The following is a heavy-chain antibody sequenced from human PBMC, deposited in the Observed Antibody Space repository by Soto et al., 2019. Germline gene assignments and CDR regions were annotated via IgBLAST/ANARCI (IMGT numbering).Heavy chain of an antibody. CDR2: ISYDGSNK. V-gene: IGHV3-30*14. Sequence: GGSLRLSCAASGFTFSSYAMHWVRQAPGKGLEWVAVISYDGSNKYYADSVKGRFTISRDNSKNTVHLQMNSLRAEDTAVYYCARASYYYDSRGYYYRYYFDYWGQGALVNVSS. CDR1: GFTFSSYA. J-gene: IGHJ4*02. D-gene: IGHD3-22*01. CDR3: ARASYYYDSRGYYYRYYFDY.